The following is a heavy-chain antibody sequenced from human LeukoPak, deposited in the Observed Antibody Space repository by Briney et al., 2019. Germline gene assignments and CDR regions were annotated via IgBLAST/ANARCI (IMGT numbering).Heavy chain of an antibody. V-gene: IGHV1-2*02. CDR3: AREYYYDSSGYYQDFDY. J-gene: IGHJ4*02. D-gene: IGHD3-22*01. CDR2: INPNSGGT. CDR1: GYTLTGYY. Sequence: ASVKVSCKASGYTLTGYYMHWVRQAPGQGLEWMGWINPNSGGTNYAQKFQGRVTMTRDTSISTAYMELSRLRSDDTAVYYCAREYYYDSSGYYQDFDYWGQGTLVTVSS.